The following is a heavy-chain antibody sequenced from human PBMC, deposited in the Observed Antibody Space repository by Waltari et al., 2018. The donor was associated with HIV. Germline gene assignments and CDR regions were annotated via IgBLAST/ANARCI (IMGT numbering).Heavy chain of an antibody. J-gene: IGHJ4*02. Sequence: EVQRVESWGGLIKPGGWRSIWCAAFRFTLNRVGMCLVRQAPGKGLEWVGRIKTKGDGGATDYAAAVKGRFTISRDDSKNTVYLQMNSLKIEDTAVYYCTSEEDYGSGSHFDYWGQGTLVTVSS. CDR1: RFTLNRVG. CDR3: TSEEDYGSGSHFDY. V-gene: IGHV3-15*01. CDR2: IKTKGDGGAT. D-gene: IGHD3-10*01.